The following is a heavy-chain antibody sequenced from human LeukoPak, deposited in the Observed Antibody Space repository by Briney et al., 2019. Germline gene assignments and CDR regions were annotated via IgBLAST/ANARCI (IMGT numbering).Heavy chain of an antibody. J-gene: IGHJ4*02. CDR3: ARGKGSYYYDSSGTPRFYFDY. D-gene: IGHD3-22*01. CDR2: IYHSGST. CDR1: GGSISSGGYS. V-gene: IGHV4-30-2*01. Sequence: SQTLSLTCAVSGGSISSGGYSWSWIRQPPGKGLEWIGYIYHSGSTYYNPSLKSRVTISVDRSKNQFSLKLSSVTAADTAVYYCARGKGSYYYDSSGTPRFYFDYWGQGTLVTVSS.